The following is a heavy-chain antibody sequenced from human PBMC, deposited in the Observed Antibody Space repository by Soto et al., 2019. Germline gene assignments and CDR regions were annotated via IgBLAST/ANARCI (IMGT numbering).Heavy chain of an antibody. V-gene: IGHV3-23*01. CDR1: GFTFSNYA. CDR3: AKDAAYCDGVWLAHV. CDR2: LYGSGRGV. J-gene: IGHJ4*02. D-gene: IGHD3-22*01. Sequence: GGSLRLSCAASGFTFSNYAMIWIRQVPGKGLEWVSGLYGSGRGVHYADSVKGRFTISRDNSAYSVYLQMNNLRVEDTAVYYCAKDAAYCDGVWLAHVWGQGTVVTVSS.